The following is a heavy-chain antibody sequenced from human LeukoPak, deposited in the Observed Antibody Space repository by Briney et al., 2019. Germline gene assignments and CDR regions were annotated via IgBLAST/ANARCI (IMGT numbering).Heavy chain of an antibody. J-gene: IGHJ4*02. CDR1: GFTFSSYS. CDR2: ISSSSSYI. D-gene: IGHD3-16*01. Sequence: PGGSLRLSCAGSGFTFSSYSMNWVRQAPGKGLEWVSSISSSSSYIYYADSVKGRFTISRDNAKNSLYLQMNSLRAEDTAVYYCARDGGSGNPVFVHDYWGQGTLVTVSS. CDR3: ARDGGSGNPVFVHDY. V-gene: IGHV3-21*01.